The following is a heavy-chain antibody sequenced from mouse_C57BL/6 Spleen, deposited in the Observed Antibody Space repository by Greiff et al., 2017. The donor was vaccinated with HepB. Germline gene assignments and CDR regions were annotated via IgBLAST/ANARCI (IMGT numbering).Heavy chain of an antibody. CDR2: IDPANGNT. Sequence: VQLQQSVAELVRPGASVKLSCTASGFNFKNTYMHWVKQRPEQGLEWIGRIDPANGNTKYAPKFQGKATITADTSSNTAYLQLSSLTSEDTAIYYCARSVTTVVATGDWGQGTTLTVSS. J-gene: IGHJ2*01. CDR1: GFNFKNTY. V-gene: IGHV14-3*01. CDR3: ARSVTTVVATGD. D-gene: IGHD1-1*01.